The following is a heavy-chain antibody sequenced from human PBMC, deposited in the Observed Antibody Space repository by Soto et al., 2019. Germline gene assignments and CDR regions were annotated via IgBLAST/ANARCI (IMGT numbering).Heavy chain of an antibody. D-gene: IGHD2-8*01. CDR1: GFTFSNAW. CDR3: TTDRSGYCTRCQDRNAFDI. V-gene: IGHV3-15*07. CDR2: IKSKTDGGTT. Sequence: EVQLVESGGGLVKPGGSLRLSCAASGFTFSNAWMNWVRQAPGKGLEWVGRIKSKTDGGTTDYAAPVKGRFTISRDDSKNTLYLQMNSLKTEDTAVYYCTTDRSGYCTRCQDRNAFDIWGQGTMVTVSS. J-gene: IGHJ3*02.